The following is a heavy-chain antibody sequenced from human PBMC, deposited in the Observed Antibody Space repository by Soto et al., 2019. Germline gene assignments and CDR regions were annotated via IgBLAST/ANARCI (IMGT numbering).Heavy chain of an antibody. CDR3: ARRFQYSSGWYVGKARKNWLDP. J-gene: IGHJ5*02. V-gene: IGHV1-8*01. CDR2: MNPNSGNT. CDR1: GYTFTSYD. Sequence: ASVKVSCKASGYTFTSYDINWVRQATGQGLEWMGWMNPNSGNTGYAQKFQGRVTMTRNTSISTAYMELSSLRSEDTAVYYCARRFQYSSGWYVGKARKNWLDPWGQGTLVTVSS. D-gene: IGHD6-19*01.